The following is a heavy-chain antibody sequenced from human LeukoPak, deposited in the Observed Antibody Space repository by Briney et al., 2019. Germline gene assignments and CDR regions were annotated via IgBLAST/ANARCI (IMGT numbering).Heavy chain of an antibody. V-gene: IGHV3-30*18. J-gene: IGHJ4*02. D-gene: IGHD3-10*01. CDR2: ISYDGSNK. Sequence: PGGSLRLSCAASGFTFSSYGMHWVRQAPGKGLEWVAVISYDGSNKYYADSVKGRFTISRDNSKNTLYLQMNSLRAEDTAVYYCAKKPNPLHSLWFGEPSVSSFDYWGQGTLVTVSS. CDR3: AKKPNPLHSLWFGEPSVSSFDY. CDR1: GFTFSSYG.